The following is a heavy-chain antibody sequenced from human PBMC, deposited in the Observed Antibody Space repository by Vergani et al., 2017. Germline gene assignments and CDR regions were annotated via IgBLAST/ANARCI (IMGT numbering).Heavy chain of an antibody. CDR2: IYPADSDT. V-gene: IGHV5-51*01. D-gene: IGHD1-1*01. CDR3: ARHTTYTDS. Sequence: EVELVQSGPEMRKPGESLKIPCKGSEYSFGNYWIGWVRQMHGKGLEWMGIIYPADSDTRYSPSFQGQVTISADKSISTAFLQWDSLKASDTALYYCARHTTYTDSWGQGTLVTVSS. CDR1: EYSFGNYW. J-gene: IGHJ4*02.